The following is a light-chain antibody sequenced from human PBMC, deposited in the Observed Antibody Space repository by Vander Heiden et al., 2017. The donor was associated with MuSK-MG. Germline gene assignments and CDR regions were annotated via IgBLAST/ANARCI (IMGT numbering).Light chain of an antibody. V-gene: IGLV3-19*01. CDR3: NTRDSSSNHLEV. CDR1: SLRSYY. J-gene: IGLJ2*01. CDR2: GKN. Sequence: SSELTQDPAVSVALGQTVRITCQGDSLRSYYASWYQQKPGQAPVLVIYGKNNRPLGSPDRFSGSSSGNTASSTITGAQAEDEADDYCNTRDSSSNHLEVFGGGTKLTVL.